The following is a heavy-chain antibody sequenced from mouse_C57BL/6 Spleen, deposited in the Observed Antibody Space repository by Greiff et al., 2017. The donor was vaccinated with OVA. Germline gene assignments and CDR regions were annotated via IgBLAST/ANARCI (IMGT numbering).Heavy chain of an antibody. J-gene: IGHJ2*01. CDR1: GFTFSSYA. D-gene: IGHD2-4*01. Sequence: EVKLVESGGGLVKPGGSLKLSCAASGFTFSSYAMSWVRQTPEKRLEWVATISDGGSYTYYPDNVKGRFTLSRDNAKNNLYLQMSQLKSEDTAMYYCARVSPSTMRVYFDYWGQGTTLTVSS. V-gene: IGHV5-4*03. CDR2: ISDGGSYT. CDR3: ARVSPSTMRVYFDY.